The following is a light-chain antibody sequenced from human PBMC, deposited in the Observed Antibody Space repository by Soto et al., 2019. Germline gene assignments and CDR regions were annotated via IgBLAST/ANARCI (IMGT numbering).Light chain of an antibody. CDR1: QSVKTF. CDR2: DAS. Sequence: EIVLTQSASTLSLSAGERATLSCRASQSVKTFLVWYQQRPGQAPRLLIHDASHRAAGIPARFSGSGFGTDFTLTISSLEHEDAAVYYCQQRSNWPPITFGQGTRL. CDR3: QQRSNWPPIT. V-gene: IGKV3-11*01. J-gene: IGKJ5*01.